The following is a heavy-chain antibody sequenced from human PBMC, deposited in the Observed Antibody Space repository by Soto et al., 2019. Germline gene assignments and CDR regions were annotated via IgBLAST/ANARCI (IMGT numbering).Heavy chain of an antibody. D-gene: IGHD2-21*01. CDR1: GFTFSGSA. CDR3: SIDDEHGRHCDLAY. Sequence: GVLRLSCAASGFTFSGSAMHWVRQASGKGLEWVGRIRSKAHSYATEYAASVKGRFTISRDDSKNTAYLQMNSLKTEDTAVYYCSIDDEHGRHCDLAYWGQGALVTVSS. CDR2: IRSKAHSYAT. V-gene: IGHV3-73*01. J-gene: IGHJ4*02.